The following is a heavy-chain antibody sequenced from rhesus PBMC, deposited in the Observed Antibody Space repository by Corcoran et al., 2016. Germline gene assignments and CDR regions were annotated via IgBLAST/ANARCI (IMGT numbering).Heavy chain of an antibody. V-gene: IGHV3-14*01. CDR2: LNRAVAIR. Sequence: EVQLVESGGGLAEPGGSLRLSWAASGFTFGSYWMNWVRQAPGMGLEVLSTLNRAVAIRFYADSVKGRFTISRDNAKNPLYLQMNSLRPEDTAVYYCVKDRAYTCNYQDYGLDSWGQGVVVTVSS. CDR1: GFTFGSYW. D-gene: IGHD1-1-1*01. J-gene: IGHJ6*01. CDR3: VKDRAYTCNYQDYGLDS.